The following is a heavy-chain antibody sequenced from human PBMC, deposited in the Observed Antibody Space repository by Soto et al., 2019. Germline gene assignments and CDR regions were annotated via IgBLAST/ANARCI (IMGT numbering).Heavy chain of an antibody. V-gene: IGHV3-30-3*01. CDR3: AREIWSGYYRFDY. D-gene: IGHD3-3*01. J-gene: IGHJ4*02. CDR2: ISYDGSNK. Sequence: QVQLVESGGGVVQPGRSLRLSCAASGFTFSSYAMHWVRQAPGKGLEWVAVISYDGSNKYYADSVKGRFTISRYNSKNTLYLQMNSLRAEDTAVYYCAREIWSGYYRFDYWGQGTLVTVSS. CDR1: GFTFSSYA.